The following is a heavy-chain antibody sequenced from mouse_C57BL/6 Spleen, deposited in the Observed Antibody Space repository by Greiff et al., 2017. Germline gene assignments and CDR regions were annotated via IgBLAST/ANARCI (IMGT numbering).Heavy chain of an antibody. CDR1: GYTFTDYN. V-gene: IGHV1-18*01. J-gene: IGHJ3*01. CDR2: INPNNGGT. CDR3: ARDDYDALFAY. D-gene: IGHD2-4*01. Sequence: EVKLVESGPELVKPGASVKIPCKASGYTFTDYNMDWVKQSHGKSLEWIGDINPNNGGTIYNQKFKGKATLTVDKSSSTAYMELRSLTSEDTAVYYCARDDYDALFAYWGQGTLVTVSA.